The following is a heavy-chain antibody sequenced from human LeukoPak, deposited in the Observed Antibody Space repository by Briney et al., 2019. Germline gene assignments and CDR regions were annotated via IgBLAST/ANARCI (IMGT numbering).Heavy chain of an antibody. J-gene: IGHJ3*02. CDR1: GFTFSGYY. D-gene: IGHD6-13*01. V-gene: IGHV3-11*04. Sequence: GGSLRLSCAASGFTFSGYYMSWIRQAPGKGLEWVSYISSSGSTIYYADSVKGRFTISRDNAKNSLYLQMNSLRAEDTAVYYCARDLSSSWYLSAFDIWGQGTMVTVSS. CDR2: ISSSGSTI. CDR3: ARDLSSSWYLSAFDI.